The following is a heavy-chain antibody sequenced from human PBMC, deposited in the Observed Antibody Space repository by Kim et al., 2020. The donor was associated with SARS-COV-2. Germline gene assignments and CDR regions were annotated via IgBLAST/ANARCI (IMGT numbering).Heavy chain of an antibody. J-gene: IGHJ4*02. CDR3: AKDPFYDFWSGYYFDY. D-gene: IGHD3-3*01. Sequence: DSVKGRLTIPRENSKTALYLQMCSLSAEDTAVYFCAKDPFYDFWSGYYFDYWGQGTLVTVSS. V-gene: IGHV3-23*01.